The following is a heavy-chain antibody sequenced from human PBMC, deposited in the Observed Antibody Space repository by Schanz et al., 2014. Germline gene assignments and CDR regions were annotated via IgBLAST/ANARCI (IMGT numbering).Heavy chain of an antibody. D-gene: IGHD3-22*01. CDR2: INAANGNT. J-gene: IGHJ5*02. CDR1: GGTFSSDT. CDR3: AREVGLYDRGWFDP. V-gene: IGHV1-69*08. Sequence: QVHLVQSGAEVKKPGSSVKVSCKASGGTFSSDTFSWVRQAPGQGLEWMGWINAANGNTRYSQKFQGRVTITADKSSDTAYMELSSLRSEDTAVYYCAREVGLYDRGWFDPWGQGTLVNVSS.